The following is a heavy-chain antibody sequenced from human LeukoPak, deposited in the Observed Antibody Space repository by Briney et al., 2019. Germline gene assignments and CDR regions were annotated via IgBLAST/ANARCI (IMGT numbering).Heavy chain of an antibody. CDR3: AREGYYDILTGYYHNWFDP. CDR2: IYYSGSN. J-gene: IGHJ5*02. V-gene: IGHV4-59*01. Sequence: SETLTLTCTVSGGSISGYFWSWIRQPPGKGLEWIGYIYYSGSNNYNPSLESRVTMSVDTSKNQFSLKLASVTAADTAVYYCAREGYYDILTGYYHNWFDPWGQGTLVTVSS. CDR1: GGSISGYF. D-gene: IGHD3-9*01.